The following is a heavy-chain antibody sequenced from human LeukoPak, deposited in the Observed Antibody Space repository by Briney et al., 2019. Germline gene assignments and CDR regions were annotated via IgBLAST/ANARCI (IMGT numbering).Heavy chain of an antibody. CDR1: GFTFSTYA. V-gene: IGHV3-64*01. D-gene: IGHD1-26*01. CDR2: INNNGGST. Sequence: GGSLRLSCAASGFTFSTYAMHWVRQAPGRGLEYVSAINNNGGSTYYANSVKGRFTISRDNSKNTLFLQMGSLRAEDMAVYYCARGSGSYFYYYHMDVWGKGTTVTVSS. J-gene: IGHJ6*03. CDR3: ARGSGSYFYYYHMDV.